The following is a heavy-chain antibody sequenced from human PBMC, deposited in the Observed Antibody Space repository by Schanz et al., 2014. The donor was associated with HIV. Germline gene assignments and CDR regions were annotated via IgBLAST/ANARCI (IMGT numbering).Heavy chain of an antibody. D-gene: IGHD1-26*01. Sequence: EVQLLESGGGLVQPGRSLRLSCVASGFTFSNYAMSWVRQAPGKGLEWVSGISGSGGATYYADSVKGRFTISRDNSKHTLYLQMNSLRAEDTAVYYCAKDGSWEAFDVFDIWGQGTTVTVSS. CDR1: GFTFSNYA. V-gene: IGHV3-23*01. CDR2: ISGSGGAT. CDR3: AKDGSWEAFDVFDI. J-gene: IGHJ3*02.